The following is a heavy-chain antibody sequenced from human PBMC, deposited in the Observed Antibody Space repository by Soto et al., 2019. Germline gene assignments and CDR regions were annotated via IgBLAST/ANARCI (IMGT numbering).Heavy chain of an antibody. CDR3: ARITRGGYYYGVFDY. D-gene: IGHD3-22*01. V-gene: IGHV2-70*01. CDR2: IDWDDDK. CDR1: GFSLSTSGMC. Sequence: GSGPTLVNPTQTLTLTCTFSGFSLSTSGMCVSWIRQPPGKALEWLALIDWDDDKYYSTSLKTRLTISKDTSKNQVVLTMTNMDPVDTATYYCARITRGGYYYGVFDYWGQGTLVTVSS. J-gene: IGHJ4*02.